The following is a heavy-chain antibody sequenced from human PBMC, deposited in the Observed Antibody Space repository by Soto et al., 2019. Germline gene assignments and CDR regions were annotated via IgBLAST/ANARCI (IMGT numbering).Heavy chain of an antibody. CDR2: VRGNGDPP. J-gene: IGHJ4*02. CDR1: VFTFISYA. Sequence: PGWSLRLSCSSSVFTFISYAMHWVRQAPGKGLEYVSGVRGNGDPPFYADSVKGRFTISRDNSKNTLYLQMSSLSADDTAVYYCVKSRGGNNFDFFDWGQGALVTVSS. V-gene: IGHV3-64D*06. CDR3: VKSRGGNNFDFFD. D-gene: IGHD5-12*01.